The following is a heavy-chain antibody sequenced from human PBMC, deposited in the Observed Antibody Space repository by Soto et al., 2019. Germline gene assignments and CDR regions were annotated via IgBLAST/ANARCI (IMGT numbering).Heavy chain of an antibody. V-gene: IGHV3-7*01. CDR1: GFTFSSYW. Sequence: GGSLRLSCAASGFTFSSYWMSWVRQAPGKGLEWVANIKQDGSEKYYVDSVKGRFTISRDNAKNSLYLQMNSLRAEDTAVYYCARKGTDSSSWLHYYYYYGMDVWGQGTTVTVSS. CDR3: ARKGTDSSSWLHYYYYYGMDV. D-gene: IGHD6-6*01. J-gene: IGHJ6*02. CDR2: IKQDGSEK.